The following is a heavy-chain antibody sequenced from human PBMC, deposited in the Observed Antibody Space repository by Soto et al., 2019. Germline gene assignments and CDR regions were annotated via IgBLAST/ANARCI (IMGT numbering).Heavy chain of an antibody. CDR1: GYTLTYYA. D-gene: IGHD5-12*01. CDR3: ARAPLGKIVAPDF. Sequence: ASVKVSCKASGYTLTYYAGHWVRQAPGQRLEWMGWINAGNGNTKYSQKFQGRDTITRDTSASTAYMELSSLTSDDTAVYYCARAPLGKIVAPDFWGQGTLVTVSS. CDR2: INAGNGNT. J-gene: IGHJ4*02. V-gene: IGHV1-3*01.